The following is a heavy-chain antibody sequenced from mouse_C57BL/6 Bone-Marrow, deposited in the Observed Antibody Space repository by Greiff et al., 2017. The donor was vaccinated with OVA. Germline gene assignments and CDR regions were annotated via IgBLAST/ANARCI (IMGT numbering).Heavy chain of an antibody. Sequence: QVQLQQPGAELVMPGASVKLSCKASGYTFTSYWMHWVKQRPGQGLEWIGEIDPSDSYPNYNQKFKGKSTLTVDKSSSTAYMQLSSLTSEDSAVYYCARDVFYDYDYYFDYWGQGTTLTVSS. CDR3: ARDVFYDYDYYFDY. D-gene: IGHD2-4*01. V-gene: IGHV1-69*01. CDR2: IDPSDSYP. J-gene: IGHJ2*01. CDR1: GYTFTSYW.